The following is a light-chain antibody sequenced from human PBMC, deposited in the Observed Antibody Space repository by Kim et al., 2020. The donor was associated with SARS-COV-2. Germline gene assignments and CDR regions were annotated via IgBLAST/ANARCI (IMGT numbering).Light chain of an antibody. CDR1: ATTNGADND. CDR2: GNN. V-gene: IGLV1-40*01. Sequence: TSTRCGGATTNGADNDVQWYQQLPGTAPKLLIYGNNNGPSGVPDRFSGSKSGTSASLAITGLQAEDEADYYCQTYDSRLSVWVFGGGTQLTVL. J-gene: IGLJ3*02. CDR3: QTYDSRLSVWV.